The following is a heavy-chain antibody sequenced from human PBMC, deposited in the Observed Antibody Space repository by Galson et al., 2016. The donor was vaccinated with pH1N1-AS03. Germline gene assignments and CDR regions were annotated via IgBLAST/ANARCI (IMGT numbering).Heavy chain of an antibody. Sequence: SETLSLTCSVSGGSITTHYWSWIRQSPGKGLQWIACVRPSGTPDCTPFPDSRATTAVDTSKNQFSLTLSSVTATDTAVYYCARQAEGRMLTLRHRYFDFWGRGIRVTVSS. CDR1: GGSITTHY. V-gene: IGHV4-59*08. J-gene: IGHJ2*01. CDR2: VRPSGTP. CDR3: ARQAEGRMLTLRHRYFDF. D-gene: IGHD1-14*01.